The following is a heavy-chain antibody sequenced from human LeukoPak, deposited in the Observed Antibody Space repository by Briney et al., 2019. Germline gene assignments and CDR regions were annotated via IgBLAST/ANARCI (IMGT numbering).Heavy chain of an antibody. CDR2: INPNSGGT. CDR3: ARHRRVGYKQQLLFDSEVY. J-gene: IGHJ4*02. D-gene: IGHD6-13*01. CDR1: GYAFTGYY. V-gene: IGHV1-2*02. Sequence: ASVKVSCKSSGYAFTGYYMHWVRQAPGQGLEWMGWINPNSGGTNYAQKFQGRVTMTRDTSISTAYMELSRLRSDDTAVYYCARHRRVGYKQQLLFDSEVYWGQGTLVTVSS.